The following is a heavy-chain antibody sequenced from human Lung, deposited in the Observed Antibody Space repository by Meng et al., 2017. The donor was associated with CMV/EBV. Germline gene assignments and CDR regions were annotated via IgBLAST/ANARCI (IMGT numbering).Heavy chain of an antibody. Sequence: SXXVFCKASGGTFSSYAISWVRQAPGQGLEWMGGIIPIFGTANYAQKFQGRVTITTDESTSTAYMELSSLRSEDTAVYYCALFPIAAAGYCYYGMDVWGQGXTVTVSS. J-gene: IGHJ6*02. CDR1: GGTFSSYA. CDR2: IIPIFGTA. V-gene: IGHV1-69*05. CDR3: ALFPIAAAGYCYYGMDV. D-gene: IGHD6-13*01.